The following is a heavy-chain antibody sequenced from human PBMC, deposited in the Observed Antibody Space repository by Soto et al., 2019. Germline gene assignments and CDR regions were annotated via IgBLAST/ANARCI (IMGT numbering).Heavy chain of an antibody. CDR3: TTIIPKGKWELGA. Sequence: PGGSLRLSCAASGFSFTNAWMSWVRQAPGKGLEWIGRIKSKTDGATTDYAGPVKGRFTISRDDSKKTLFVQMNGLKTEDTAVYYCTTIIPKGKWELGAWGQGTLVTVSS. CDR1: GFSFTNAW. J-gene: IGHJ5*02. V-gene: IGHV3-15*05. CDR2: IKSKTDGATT. D-gene: IGHD1-26*01.